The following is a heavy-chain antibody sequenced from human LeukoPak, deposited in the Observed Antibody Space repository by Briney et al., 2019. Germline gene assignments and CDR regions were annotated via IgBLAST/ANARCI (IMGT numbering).Heavy chain of an antibody. CDR2: IWYDGSNK. J-gene: IGHJ6*02. V-gene: IGHV3-33*01. D-gene: IGHD3-3*01. Sequence: GGSLRLSCAASGFTFSSYGMHWVRQAPGKGLEWEAVIWYDGSNKYYADSVKGRFTISRDNSKNTLYLQMNSLRAEDTAVYYCARVRSAYYYYYGMDVWGQGTTVAVSS. CDR3: ARVRSAYYYYYGMDV. CDR1: GFTFSSYG.